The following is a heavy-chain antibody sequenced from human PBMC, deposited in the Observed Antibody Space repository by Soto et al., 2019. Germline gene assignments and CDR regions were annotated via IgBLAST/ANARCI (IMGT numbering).Heavy chain of an antibody. V-gene: IGHV3-30*18. CDR1: GSTFSTYG. CDR2: ISYDGSNE. CDR3: AKDRRSPITKNYYYGMDV. D-gene: IGHD2-8*01. J-gene: IGHJ6*02. Sequence: GGSLRLSCAASGSTFSTYGMHWVRQAPGKGLEWVAVISYDGSNEHYADSVKGRFTISRDNSKNTLYLQMNSLRAEDTAVYYCAKDRRSPITKNYYYGMDVWGQGTTVTVSS.